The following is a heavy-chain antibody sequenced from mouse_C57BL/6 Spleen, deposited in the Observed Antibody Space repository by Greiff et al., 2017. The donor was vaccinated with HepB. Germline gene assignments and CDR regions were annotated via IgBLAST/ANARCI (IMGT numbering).Heavy chain of an antibody. J-gene: IGHJ2*01. Sequence: QVQLKQSGAELARPGASVKLSCKASGYTFTSYGISWVKQRTGQGLEWIGEIYPRSGNTYYNEKFKGKATLTADKSSSTAYMELRSLTSEDSAVYFCARDITTVDQTSWGQGTTLTVSS. CDR1: GYTFTSYG. D-gene: IGHD1-1*01. CDR3: ARDITTVDQTS. V-gene: IGHV1-81*01. CDR2: IYPRSGNT.